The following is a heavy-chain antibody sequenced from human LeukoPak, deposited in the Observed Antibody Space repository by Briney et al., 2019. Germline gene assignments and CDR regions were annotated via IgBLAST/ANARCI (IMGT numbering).Heavy chain of an antibody. CDR2: ISAYNGNT. J-gene: IGHJ5*02. V-gene: IGHV1-18*01. D-gene: IGHD2-2*01. CDR1: GYTFTSYG. Sequence: ASVKVSCKASGYTFTSYGISWVRQAPGQGLEWMGWISAYNGNTNYAQKLQGRVTMTTDTSTSTAYMELSSLRSEDTAVYYCARSKVVPAAQRWNWFDPWGQGTLVTVSS. CDR3: ARSKVVPAAQRWNWFDP.